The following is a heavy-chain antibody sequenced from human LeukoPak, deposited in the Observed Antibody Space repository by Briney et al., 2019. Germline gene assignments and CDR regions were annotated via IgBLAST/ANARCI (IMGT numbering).Heavy chain of an antibody. CDR1: GGSISSSSYY. V-gene: IGHV4-39*01. CDR3: STLTYYYDSSGYYYFDY. Sequence: SETLSLTCTVSGGSISSSSYYWGWIRQPPGKGLEWIGSIYYSGSTYYNPSLKSRVTISVDTSKNQFSLKLSFVTAADTALYYCSTLTYYYDSSGYYYFDYWGQGTLVTVSS. CDR2: IYYSGST. J-gene: IGHJ4*02. D-gene: IGHD3-22*01.